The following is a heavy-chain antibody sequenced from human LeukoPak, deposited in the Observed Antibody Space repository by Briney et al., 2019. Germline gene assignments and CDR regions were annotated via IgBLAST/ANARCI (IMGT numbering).Heavy chain of an antibody. V-gene: IGHV4-34*01. J-gene: IGHJ4*02. Sequence: SETLSLTCAVYGGSFSGYYWSWIRQPPGKGLEWIGEINHSGSTNYNPSLKSRVTISVDTSKNQFPLKLSSVTAADTAVYYCARGSNWNDYYFDYWGQGTLVTVPS. CDR1: GGSFSGYY. CDR2: INHSGST. D-gene: IGHD1-1*01. CDR3: ARGSNWNDYYFDY.